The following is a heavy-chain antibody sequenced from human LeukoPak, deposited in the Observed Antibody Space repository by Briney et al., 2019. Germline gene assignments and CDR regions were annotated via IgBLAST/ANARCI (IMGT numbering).Heavy chain of an antibody. CDR2: ISSSGSTI. Sequence: GGSLRLSCVASGFTFSSYEMNWVRQAPGKGLEWVSYISSSGSTIYYADSVKGRFTISRDNAKNTLYLQVNSLRAEDTALYYCARNFGGGDSSGPYYWGQGTLVTVSS. V-gene: IGHV3-48*03. CDR1: GFTFSSYE. D-gene: IGHD3-22*01. CDR3: ARNFGGGDSSGPYY. J-gene: IGHJ4*02.